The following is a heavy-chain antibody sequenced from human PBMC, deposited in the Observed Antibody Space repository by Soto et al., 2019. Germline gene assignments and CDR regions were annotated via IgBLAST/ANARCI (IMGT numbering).Heavy chain of an antibody. CDR2: INHSGST. CDR3: ARRYCSGGRCYSTPSRYYYLDV. CDR1: GGSFSGSY. D-gene: IGHD2-15*01. Sequence: QVQLQQWGAGLLKPSETLSLTCAVSGGSFSGSYWSLIRQPPGKGLEWIGEINHSGSTNYNPSLKSRFTLLVDTSKNQFSLILTSVTAADTAVYYCARRYCSGGRCYSTPSRYYYLDVWGKGSTVTVSS. J-gene: IGHJ6*03. V-gene: IGHV4-34*01.